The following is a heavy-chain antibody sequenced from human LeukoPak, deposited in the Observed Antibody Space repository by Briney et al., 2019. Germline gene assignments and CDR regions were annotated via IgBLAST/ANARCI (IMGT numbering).Heavy chain of an antibody. J-gene: IGHJ6*02. Sequence: PGGSLRLSCAASGFTFRDYNIYWVRQAPGKGLEWVAVISYDGNKKYYADSVKGRFTISRDNSKNTVFLLMSSLRAEDTALYYCARDVYPSGGYHPYYYYYGMDVWGQGATVTVSS. D-gene: IGHD2-15*01. CDR3: ARDVYPSGGYHPYYYYYGMDV. CDR2: ISYDGNKK. V-gene: IGHV3-30-3*01. CDR1: GFTFRDYN.